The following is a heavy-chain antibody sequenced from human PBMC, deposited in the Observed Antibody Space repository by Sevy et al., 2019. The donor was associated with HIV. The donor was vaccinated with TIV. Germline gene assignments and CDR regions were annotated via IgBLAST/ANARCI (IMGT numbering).Heavy chain of an antibody. D-gene: IGHD2-21*01. J-gene: IGHJ6*02. V-gene: IGHV3-15*01. Sequence: GGSLRLSCVVSGLDFKEAWMTWVRQAPGKGLEWVGRIKSESDGGTVDYAAPVKGRFTISRDDSRNTLFVEMDSLKTEDSAVYYGAKPHIVLGGMDVWGQGTTVTVSS. CDR2: IKSESDGGTV. CDR3: AKPHIVLGGMDV. CDR1: GLDFKEAW.